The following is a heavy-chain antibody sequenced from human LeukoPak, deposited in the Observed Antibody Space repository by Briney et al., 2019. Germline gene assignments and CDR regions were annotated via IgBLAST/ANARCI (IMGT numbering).Heavy chain of an antibody. Sequence: GGSLRLSCAASGFTFDDYAMHWVRQAPGKGLEWVSGISWNSGSIGYADSVKGRFTISRDNAKNSLYLQMNSLRAEDTALYYCAKGSGSGWYYFDYWGQGTLVTVSS. J-gene: IGHJ4*02. V-gene: IGHV3-9*01. D-gene: IGHD6-19*01. CDR2: ISWNSGSI. CDR1: GFTFDDYA. CDR3: AKGSGSGWYYFDY.